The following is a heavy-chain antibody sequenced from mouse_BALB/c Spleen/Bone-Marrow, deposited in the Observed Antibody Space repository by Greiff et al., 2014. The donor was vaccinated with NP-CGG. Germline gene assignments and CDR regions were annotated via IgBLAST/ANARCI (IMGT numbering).Heavy chain of an antibody. V-gene: IGHV1-14*01. CDR1: GYTFTSYV. CDR3: AREGVDYFDY. CDR2: INPYNDGT. J-gene: IGHJ2*01. Sequence: EVHLVESGPELVKPGASVKMSCKASGYTFTSYVMHWVKQKPGQGLEWIGYINPYNDGTKYNEKFKGKATLTSDKSSSTAYMELSSLTPEDSAVYYCAREGVDYFDYWGQGTTLTVSS.